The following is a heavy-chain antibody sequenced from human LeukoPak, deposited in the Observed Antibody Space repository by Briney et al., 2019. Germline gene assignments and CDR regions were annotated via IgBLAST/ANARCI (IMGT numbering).Heavy chain of an antibody. D-gene: IGHD1-26*01. V-gene: IGHV4-39*07. CDR2: IYYSGST. Sequence: PSETLSLTCTVSGGSISSSSYYWGWIRQPPGKGLEWIGSIYYSGSTYYNPSLKSRVTISVDTSKNQFSLKLSSVTAADTAVYYCARGGFEYSGSYYSWFDPWGQGTLVTVSS. J-gene: IGHJ5*02. CDR3: ARGGFEYSGSYYSWFDP. CDR1: GGSISSSSYY.